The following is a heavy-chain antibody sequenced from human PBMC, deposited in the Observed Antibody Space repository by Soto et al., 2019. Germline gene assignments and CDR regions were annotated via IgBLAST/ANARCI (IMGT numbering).Heavy chain of an antibody. CDR3: ARRLVGYCSGGSCARSNDY. Sequence: EVQLVESGGGLVKPGGSLRLSCAASGFTFSSYSMNWVRQAPGKGLEWVSSISSSSRYIYYADSVKGRFTISRDNAKNSLYLQMNSLRAEDTAVYYCARRLVGYCSGGSCARSNDYWGQGTLVTVSS. CDR1: GFTFSSYS. V-gene: IGHV3-21*01. J-gene: IGHJ4*02. D-gene: IGHD2-15*01. CDR2: ISSSSRYI.